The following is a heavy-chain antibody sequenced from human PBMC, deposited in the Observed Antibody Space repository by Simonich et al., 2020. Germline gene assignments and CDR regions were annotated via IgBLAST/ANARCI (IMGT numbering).Heavy chain of an antibody. J-gene: IGHJ4*02. CDR2: ISYDGSNK. Sequence: GGGVVQPGGSLRLSCAASGFTFSSYAMHWVRQGPGKGLEWVAVISYDGSNKYYADSVKGRFTISRDNSKNTLYLQMNSLRAEDTAVYYCARDLGSSYYFDYWGQGTLVTVSS. CDR3: ARDLGSSYYFDY. V-gene: IGHV3-30*07. D-gene: IGHD6-6*01. CDR1: GFTFSSYA.